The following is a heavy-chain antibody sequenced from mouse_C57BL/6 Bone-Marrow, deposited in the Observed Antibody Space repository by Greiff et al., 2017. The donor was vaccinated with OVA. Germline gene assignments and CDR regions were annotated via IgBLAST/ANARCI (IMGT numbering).Heavy chain of an antibody. V-gene: IGHV5-4*01. J-gene: IGHJ4*01. Sequence: EVQGVESGGGLVKPGGSLKLSCAASGFTFSSYAMSWVRQTPEKRLEWVATISDGGSYTYYPDNVKGRFTISRDNAKNNLYLQMSHLKSEDTAMYYCASPCSTVAPDYYAMDYWGQGTSVTVSS. D-gene: IGHD1-1*01. CDR1: GFTFSSYA. CDR2: ISDGGSYT. CDR3: ASPCSTVAPDYYAMDY.